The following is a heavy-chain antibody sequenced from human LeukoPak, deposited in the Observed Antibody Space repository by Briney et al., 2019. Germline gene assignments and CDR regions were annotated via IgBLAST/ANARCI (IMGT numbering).Heavy chain of an antibody. J-gene: IGHJ1*01. CDR2: IYYSGST. Sequence: AQTLTLSCTVSGGSISSGDYYWSRIRQPPGKGLEWIGYIYYSGSTYYNPSRARRVTISVYASKNQFSLNLSSVTAADTAVYYCAREGRYYYRSSEDKGQHCGQGMVTVSS. D-gene: IGHD3-10*01. V-gene: IGHV4-30-4*01. CDR1: GGSISSGDYY. CDR3: AREGRYYYRSSEDKGQH.